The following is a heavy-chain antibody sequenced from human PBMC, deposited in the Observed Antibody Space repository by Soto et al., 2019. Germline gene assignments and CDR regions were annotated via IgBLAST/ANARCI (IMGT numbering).Heavy chain of an antibody. J-gene: IGHJ6*02. D-gene: IGHD2-2*01. V-gene: IGHV1-3*01. CDR3: ARDCITTSCYSGYYYYGMDV. CDR2: INAGNGNT. CDR1: GYTFTSYA. Sequence: ASVKVSCKASGYTFTSYAMNWVRQAPGQRLEWMGWINAGNGNTKYSQKFQGRVTITRDTSASTAYMELSSLRSEDTAVYYCARDCITTSCYSGYYYYGMDVWGQGTTVTVSS.